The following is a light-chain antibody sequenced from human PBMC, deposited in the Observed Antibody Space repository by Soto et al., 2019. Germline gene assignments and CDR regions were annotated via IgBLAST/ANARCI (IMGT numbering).Light chain of an antibody. CDR3: LLYVPEARPV. V-gene: IGLV7-46*01. CDR1: TGAVTSGHY. CDR2: DTT. Sequence: QTVVTQEPSLTVSPGGTVTLTCGSTTGAVTSGHYPYWFQQKPGQATNTLIYDTTNRHSWTPARFSVTLLGVRAALTLSGAINENEAEYHCLLYVPEARPVFGGGTKLTVL. J-gene: IGLJ2*01.